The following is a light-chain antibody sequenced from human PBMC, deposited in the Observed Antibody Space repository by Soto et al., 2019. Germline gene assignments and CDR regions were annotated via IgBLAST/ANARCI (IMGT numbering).Light chain of an antibody. Sequence: EIVLTQSPGTLSLSPGERATLSCRASQSVSSYYLAWYPQNPGQAPRLLIYAASSRATGIPDRFSGGGSGTDFTLTISRLEPEDFAVYFCQQCGSSPWTFGQGTKVEIK. CDR3: QQCGSSPWT. CDR1: QSVSSYY. V-gene: IGKV3-20*01. J-gene: IGKJ1*01. CDR2: AAS.